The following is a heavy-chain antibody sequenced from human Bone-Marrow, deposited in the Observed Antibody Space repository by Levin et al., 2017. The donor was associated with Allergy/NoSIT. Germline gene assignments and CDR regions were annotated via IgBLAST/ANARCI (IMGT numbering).Heavy chain of an antibody. V-gene: IGHV3-73*01. Sequence: TGGSLRLSCATSGFTFFDSAINWVRQAPGNGLEWVGHIRSKRNNYATTYGASAKGRFTIYNDESKSVVYLQMSSLNTEDTAVYYCGRDFNHATDDWGQGSTVTVSS. CDR1: GFTFFDSA. J-gene: IGHJ6*02. D-gene: IGHD3/OR15-3a*01. CDR3: GRDFNHATDD. CDR2: IRSKRNNYAT.